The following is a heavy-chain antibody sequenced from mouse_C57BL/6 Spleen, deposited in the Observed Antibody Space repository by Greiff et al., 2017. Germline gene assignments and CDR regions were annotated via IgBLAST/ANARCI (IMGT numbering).Heavy chain of an antibody. V-gene: IGHV3-6*01. CDR1: GYSITSGYY. J-gene: IGHJ2*01. Sequence: DVKLQESGPGLVKPSQSPSLTCSVTGYSITSGYYWNWIRQFPGNKLEWMGYISYDGSNNYNPSLKNRISITRDTSKNQFFLKLNSVTTEDTATYYCAREEIYYDPWGQGTTLTVSS. CDR3: AREEIYYDP. CDR2: ISYDGSN. D-gene: IGHD2-4*01.